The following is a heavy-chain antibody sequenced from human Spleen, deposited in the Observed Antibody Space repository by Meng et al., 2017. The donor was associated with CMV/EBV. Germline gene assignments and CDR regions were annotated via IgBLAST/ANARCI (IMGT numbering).Heavy chain of an antibody. D-gene: IGHD1-26*01. CDR3: ATFGGCSSVYFDS. V-gene: IGHV3-48*03. CDR1: GFTFRSYE. CDR2: ISSSGSTT. J-gene: IGHJ4*02. Sequence: GGSLTLSCAASGFTFRSYEMNWVRQAPGKGLEWVSYISSSGSTTSYADSVKGRFTIFRDNAKNSLYLQMNSLRAEETAVYYCATFGGCSSVYFDSWGQGTLVTVSS.